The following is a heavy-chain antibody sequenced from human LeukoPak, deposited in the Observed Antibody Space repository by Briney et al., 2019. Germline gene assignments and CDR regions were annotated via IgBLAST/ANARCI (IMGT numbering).Heavy chain of an antibody. CDR1: GFTFSSYG. CDR2: IWYDGSNK. J-gene: IGHJ4*02. D-gene: IGHD6-13*01. V-gene: IGHV3-33*01. Sequence: GGSLRLSCAASGFTFSSYGMHWVRQAPGKGLEWVAVIWYDGSNKYYADSVKGRFTISRDNSMNTLYLQMNGLRAEDTAVYYCAREGIAAAGNYYFDYWGQGTLVTVSS. CDR3: AREGIAAAGNYYFDY.